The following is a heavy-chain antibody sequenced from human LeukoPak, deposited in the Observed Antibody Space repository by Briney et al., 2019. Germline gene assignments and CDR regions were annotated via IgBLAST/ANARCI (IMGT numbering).Heavy chain of an antibody. J-gene: IGHJ4*02. CDR2: ISGSGGTI. D-gene: IGHD6-25*01. Sequence: GGSLRLSCAASGFTFSSYAMSWVRQAPGKGLEWVSAISGSGGTIYSADSAKGRYTISRDNFKNTLYLQMNSLRVEDSALYYCAKFFAPSGGASGWTWAIDYWGQGTLVTVSS. V-gene: IGHV3-23*01. CDR1: GFTFSSYA. CDR3: AKFFAPSGGASGWTWAIDY.